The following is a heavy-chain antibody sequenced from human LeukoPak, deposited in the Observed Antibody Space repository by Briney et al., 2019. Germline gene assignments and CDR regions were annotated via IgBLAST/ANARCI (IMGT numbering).Heavy chain of an antibody. CDR2: IYHSGST. D-gene: IGHD3-10*01. CDR3: ARSSLLWFGELLDPDDY. CDR1: GGSISSSNW. J-gene: IGHJ4*02. V-gene: IGHV4-4*02. Sequence: SGTLSLTCAVSGGSISSSNWWSWVRQPPGKGLEWIGEIYHSGSTYYNPSLKSRVTISVDTSKNQFSLKLSSVTAADTAVYYCARSSLLWFGELLDPDDYWGQGTLVTVSS.